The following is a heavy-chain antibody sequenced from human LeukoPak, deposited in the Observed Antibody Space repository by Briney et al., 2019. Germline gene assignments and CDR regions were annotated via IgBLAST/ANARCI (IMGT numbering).Heavy chain of an antibody. D-gene: IGHD3-9*01. CDR3: ARHSNYDTLTGYPH. V-gene: IGHV5-10-1*01. CDR2: IDPSDSYT. Sequence: GESLKISCKGSGYSFTNYWINWVRQMPGKGLEWMGRIDPSDSYTDYSPSFQGHVTISIDKSISTAYLQWSSLKVSDTAMYYCARHSNYDTLTGYPHWGQGTLVTVSS. CDR1: GYSFTNYW. J-gene: IGHJ4*02.